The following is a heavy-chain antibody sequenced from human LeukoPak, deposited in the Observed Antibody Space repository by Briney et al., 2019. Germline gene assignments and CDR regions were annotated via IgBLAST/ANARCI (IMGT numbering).Heavy chain of an antibody. CDR2: ISSSSSYI. CDR1: GFTFSSYS. J-gene: IGHJ6*04. CDR3: ARDLGYCSSTSCPNYYYGMDV. V-gene: IGHV3-21*01. D-gene: IGHD2-2*01. Sequence: NPGGSLRLSCAASGFTFSSYSMNWVRQAPGKGLEWVSSISSSSSYIYYADSVKGRFTISRDNSKNTLYLQMNSLRAEDTAVYYCARDLGYCSSTSCPNYYYGMDVWGKGTTVTVSS.